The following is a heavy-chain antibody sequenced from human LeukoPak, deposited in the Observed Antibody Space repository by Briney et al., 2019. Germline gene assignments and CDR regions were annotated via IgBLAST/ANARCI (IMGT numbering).Heavy chain of an antibody. CDR3: ARDYDSSGPPKNFFDF. J-gene: IGHJ4*02. D-gene: IGHD3-22*01. CDR1: GYTFTNYY. CDR2: ITPSGGST. Sequence: ASVTVSCKASGYTFTNYYMHWVRQAPGQGLEWLGLITPSGGSTWYAQKFQGRVTITADKSTSTAYLEVNSLTSADTAMYYCARDYDSSGPPKNFFDFWGQGTLVTVSS. V-gene: IGHV1-46*01.